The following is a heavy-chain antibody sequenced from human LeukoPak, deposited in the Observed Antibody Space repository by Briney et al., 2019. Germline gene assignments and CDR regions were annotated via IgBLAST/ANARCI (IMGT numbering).Heavy chain of an antibody. D-gene: IGHD7-27*01. CDR2: ISGSSTYI. J-gene: IGHJ4*02. CDR1: GFNFNNAW. V-gene: IGHV3-21*01. Sequence: TGGSLRLSCTTSGFNFNNAWMNWVRQAPGKGLEWVSSISGSSTYIYYADLVKGRFTISRDSAKNSLYLQMNSLRAEDTAVYYCARDLTGEPPFIDYWGQGTLVSVSS. CDR3: ARDLTGEPPFIDY.